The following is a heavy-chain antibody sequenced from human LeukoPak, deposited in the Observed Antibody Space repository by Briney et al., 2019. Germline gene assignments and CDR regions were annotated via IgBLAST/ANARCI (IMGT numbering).Heavy chain of an antibody. V-gene: IGHV3-53*01. D-gene: IGHD2-15*01. J-gene: IGHJ4*02. CDR2: IYSGGST. CDR3: ARSGLNRFDY. CDR1: GLTVSSNY. Sequence: GGSLRLSCAASGLTVSSNYMSWVRQAPGKGLKWVSVIYSGGSTYYADSVKGRFSISRDNSKNTLYLQMNSLRAEDTAAYYCARSGLNRFDYWGQGTLVTVSS.